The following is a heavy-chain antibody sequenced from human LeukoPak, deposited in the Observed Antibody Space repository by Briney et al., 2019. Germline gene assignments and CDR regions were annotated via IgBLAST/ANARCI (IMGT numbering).Heavy chain of an antibody. CDR1: GGSFSGYY. D-gene: IGHD2-21*02. CDR3: ARGLAYCGGDCFPYFDY. J-gene: IGHJ4*02. Sequence: SETLSLTCAVYGGSFSGYYWSWIRQPPGKGLEWIGEINHSGSTNYNPSLKSRVTILVDTSKNQFSLKLSSVTAADTAVYYCARGLAYCGGDCFPYFDYWGQGTLVTVSS. CDR2: INHSGST. V-gene: IGHV4-34*01.